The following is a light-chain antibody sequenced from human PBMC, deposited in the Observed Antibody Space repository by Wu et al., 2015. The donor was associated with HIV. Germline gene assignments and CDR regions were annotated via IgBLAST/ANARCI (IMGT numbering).Light chain of an antibody. V-gene: IGKV1-9*01. CDR2: AAS. J-gene: IGKJ1*01. Sequence: IQLTQSPSSLSASVGDRVTITCRASQGSSSYLAWYQQKPGKAPKLLIYAASTLQSGVPSRFNGSGSGTDFTLTISCLQSEDFAIYYCQQYYSYPRTFGQGTKVEIK. CDR1: QGSSSY. CDR3: QQYYSYPRT.